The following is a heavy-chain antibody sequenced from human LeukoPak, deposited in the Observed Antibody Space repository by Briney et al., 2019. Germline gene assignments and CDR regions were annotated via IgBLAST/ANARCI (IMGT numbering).Heavy chain of an antibody. V-gene: IGHV1-18*01. CDR2: ISAYNGNT. CDR3: AISCSSTSCYIPGDNWFDP. Sequence: GASVKVSCKASGYTFTRYGISWVRQAPGQGLEWMGWISAYNGNTNYAQKLQGRVTMTTDTSTSTAYMELRSLRSDDTAVYYCAISCSSTSCYIPGDNWFDPWGQGTLVTVSS. J-gene: IGHJ5*02. D-gene: IGHD2-2*02. CDR1: GYTFTRYG.